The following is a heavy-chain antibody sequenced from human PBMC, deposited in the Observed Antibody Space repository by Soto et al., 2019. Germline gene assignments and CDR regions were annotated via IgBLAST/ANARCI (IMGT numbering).Heavy chain of an antibody. Sequence: KFQGRVTITRDTSARTAYMELSSLRSEDTAVYYCARAATLGIVVVPAAPDYWGQGTLVTVSS. CDR3: ARAATLGIVVVPAAPDY. J-gene: IGHJ4*02. V-gene: IGHV1-3*01. D-gene: IGHD2-2*01.